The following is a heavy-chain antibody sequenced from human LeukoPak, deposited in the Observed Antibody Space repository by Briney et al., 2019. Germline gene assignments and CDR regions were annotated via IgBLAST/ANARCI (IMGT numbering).Heavy chain of an antibody. J-gene: IGHJ4*02. CDR3: ARGRRGMVRGAAH. Sequence: PSETLSLTCAVYGGSFSGYYWSWIRQPPGKGLEWIGGINHSGSTNYNPSLKSRVTISVDTSKNQFSLKLSSVTAADTAVYYCARGRRGMVRGAAHWDQGTLVTVSS. CDR2: INHSGST. D-gene: IGHD3-10*01. CDR1: GGSFSGYY. V-gene: IGHV4-34*01.